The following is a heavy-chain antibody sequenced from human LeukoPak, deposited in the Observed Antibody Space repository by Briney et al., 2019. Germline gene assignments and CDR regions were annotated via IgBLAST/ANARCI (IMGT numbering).Heavy chain of an antibody. CDR2: INAGNGNT. V-gene: IGHV1-3*01. J-gene: IGHJ4*02. CDR1: GYTFTSYA. CDR3: GRSDYGDYGITY. D-gene: IGHD4-17*01. Sequence: ASVKVSCKASGYTFTSYAMYWVRQAPGQRLEWMGWINAGNGNTKYSQKFQGRVTITRDTSASTVYMEPTSLRSEDTAVYYCGRSDYGDYGITYWGQGTLVTVSS.